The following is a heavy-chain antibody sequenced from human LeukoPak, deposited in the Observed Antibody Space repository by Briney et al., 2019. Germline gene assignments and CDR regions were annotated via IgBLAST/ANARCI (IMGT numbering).Heavy chain of an antibody. D-gene: IGHD4/OR15-4a*01. CDR2: IYYSGST. CDR3: ARPRARGAFDI. Sequence: SETLSLTCTVSGGSISSSSYYWGWIRQPPGKGLEWIGSIYYSGSTYYNPSLKSRVTISVDTSKNQFPLKLSSVTAADTAVYYCARPRARGAFDIWGQGTMVTVSS. J-gene: IGHJ3*02. V-gene: IGHV4-39*01. CDR1: GGSISSSSYY.